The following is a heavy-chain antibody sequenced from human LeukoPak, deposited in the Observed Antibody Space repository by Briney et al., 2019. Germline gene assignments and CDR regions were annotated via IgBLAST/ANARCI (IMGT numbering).Heavy chain of an antibody. J-gene: IGHJ4*02. V-gene: IGHV4-59*01. D-gene: IGHD2-2*01. CDR3: ARAGLWYQLDY. CDR2: IYYSGST. CDR1: GGSMSSYY. Sequence: SETLSLTCTVSGGSMSSYYWSWIRQPPGKGLEWIGYIYYSGSTNYNPSLKSRVTISVDTSKNQFSLKLSSVTAADTAVYYCARAGLWYQLDYWGQGTLVTVSS.